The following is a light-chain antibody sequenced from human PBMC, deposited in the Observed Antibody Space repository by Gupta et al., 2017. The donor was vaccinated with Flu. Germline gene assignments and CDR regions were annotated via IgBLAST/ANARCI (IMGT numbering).Light chain of an antibody. CDR3: QQYGSSPRT. CDR2: GAS. V-gene: IGKV3-20*01. Sequence: EIVLTQSPGTLPLSPGERATLACRPSQSVSSSYLAWYHQKPGKAPRLLIYGASSRATGIPDRFSGSGSGTDFTLTISRLEPEDFAVYYCQQYGSSPRTFGQGTKVEIK. J-gene: IGKJ1*01. CDR1: QSVSSSY.